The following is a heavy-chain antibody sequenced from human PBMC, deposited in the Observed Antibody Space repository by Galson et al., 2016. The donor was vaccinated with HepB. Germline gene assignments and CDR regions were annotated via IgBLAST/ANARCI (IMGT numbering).Heavy chain of an antibody. CDR3: ARGGNYGYT. CDR1: GFTVSNNF. V-gene: IGHV3-53*01. D-gene: IGHD1-26*01. J-gene: IGHJ4*02. CDR2: IYSGGGT. Sequence: SLRLSCAASGFTVSNNFMRWVRQAPGKGLEWVSLIYSGGGTHYVDSVKGRFFISRDNSKNTLYLQMNSLRVEDTAVYYCARGGNYGYTWGLGTLVTVSS.